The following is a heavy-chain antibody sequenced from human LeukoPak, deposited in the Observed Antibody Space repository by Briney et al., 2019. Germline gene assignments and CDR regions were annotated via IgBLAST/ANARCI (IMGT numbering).Heavy chain of an antibody. CDR3: ARGGGGWFDP. CDR1: GGSISSSSYY. D-gene: IGHD3-10*01. Sequence: SETLSLTCTVSGGSISSSSYYWGWIRQAPGKGLEWIGSIYYSGSTYYNPSLKSRVTISVDTSKNQFSLKLSSVTAADTAVYYCARGGGGWFDPWGQGTLVTVSS. V-gene: IGHV4-39*07. CDR2: IYYSGST. J-gene: IGHJ5*02.